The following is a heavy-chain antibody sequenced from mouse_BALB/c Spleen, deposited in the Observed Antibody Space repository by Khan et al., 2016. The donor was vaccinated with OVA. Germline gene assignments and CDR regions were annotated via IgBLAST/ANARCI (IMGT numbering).Heavy chain of an antibody. V-gene: IGHV1S137*01. CDR2: ISTYSGNT. D-gene: IGHD2-3*01. J-gene: IGHJ2*01. CDR1: GYTFTDYA. Sequence: QVQLQQSGPELVRPGVSVKISCKGSGYTFTDYAMHWVKQSHAKSLEWIGLISTYSGNTNYNQKFKGKATMTVDKSSSTAYMELARLTSEDSAIXCCGKPTYEGYYDFWGQGTTLTVSS. CDR3: GKPTYEGYYDF.